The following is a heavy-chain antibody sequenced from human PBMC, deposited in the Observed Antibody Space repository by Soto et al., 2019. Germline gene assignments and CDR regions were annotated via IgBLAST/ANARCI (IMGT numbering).Heavy chain of an antibody. D-gene: IGHD5-18*01. CDR3: ARDPLWGTAMVLWYFEL. CDR1: GFTVSSNY. J-gene: IGHJ2*01. V-gene: IGHV3-66*01. CDR2: IYSGGST. Sequence: PGGSLRLSCAASGFTVSSNYMSWVRQAPGKGLEWVSVIYSGGSTYYADSVKGRFTISRDNSENTLYLQMNSLRAEDTAVYYCARDPLWGTAMVLWYFELWGRGTLVTVSS.